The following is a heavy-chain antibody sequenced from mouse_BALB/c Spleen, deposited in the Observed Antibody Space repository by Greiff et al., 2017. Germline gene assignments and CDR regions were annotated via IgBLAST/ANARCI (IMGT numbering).Heavy chain of an antibody. V-gene: IGHV5-17*02. Sequence: EVKLVESGGGLVQPGGSRKLSCAASGFTFSSFGMHWVRQAPEKGLEWVAYISSGSSTIYYADTVKGRFTISRDNPKNTLFLQMTSLRSEDTAMYYCARSGHYYGSSPSYFDYWGQGTTLTVSS. CDR1: GFTFSSFG. CDR2: ISSGSSTI. J-gene: IGHJ2*01. D-gene: IGHD1-1*01. CDR3: ARSGHYYGSSPSYFDY.